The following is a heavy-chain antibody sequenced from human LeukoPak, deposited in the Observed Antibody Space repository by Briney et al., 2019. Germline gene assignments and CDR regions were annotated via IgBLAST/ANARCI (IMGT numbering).Heavy chain of an antibody. CDR3: AELGITMIGGV. Sequence: PGGSLRLSCAVSGFTFTTYWLGWVRQPPGKGLEWVSYISSSGSTIYYADSVKGRFAISRDNAKNSLYLQMNSLRAEDTAVYYCAELGITMIGGVWGKGTTVTISS. CDR1: GFTFTTYW. J-gene: IGHJ6*04. D-gene: IGHD3-10*02. V-gene: IGHV3-48*04. CDR2: ISSSGSTI.